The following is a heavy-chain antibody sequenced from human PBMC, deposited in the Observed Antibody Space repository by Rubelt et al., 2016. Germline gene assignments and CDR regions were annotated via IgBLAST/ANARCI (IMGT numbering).Heavy chain of an antibody. CDR1: GFTFSSYA. D-gene: IGHD3-10*02. V-gene: IGHV3-30*04. J-gene: IGHJ6*02. CDR2: ISYDGSNK. Sequence: QVQLVESGGGVVQPGRSLRLSCAASGFTFSSYAMHWVRQAPGKGLEWVAVISYDGSNKYYADSVKGRFTISRDKSKNTLDLQMNSLRAEDTAVYYCARDGCITMSCMDVWGQGTTVTVSS. CDR3: ARDGCITMSCMDV.